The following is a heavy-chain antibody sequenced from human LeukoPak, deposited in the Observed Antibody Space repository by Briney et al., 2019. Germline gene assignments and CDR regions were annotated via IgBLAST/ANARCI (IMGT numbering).Heavy chain of an antibody. V-gene: IGHV1-46*01. D-gene: IGHD6-13*01. J-gene: IGHJ5*02. CDR1: GYTFTSYY. CDR3: ARAMRIAVNWFDP. CDR2: VNPSGGST. Sequence: ASVKVSCKASGYTFTSYYMHWVRQAPGQGLEWMGIVNPSGGSTSYAQKFQGRVTMTRDMSTSTVYMELSSLRSEDTAVYYCARAMRIAVNWFDPWGQGTLVTVSS.